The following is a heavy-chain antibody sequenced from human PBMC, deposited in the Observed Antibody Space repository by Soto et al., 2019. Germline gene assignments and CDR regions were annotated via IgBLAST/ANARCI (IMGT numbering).Heavy chain of an antibody. CDR1: GFTFSSYA. V-gene: IGHV3-23*01. D-gene: IGHD5-12*01. CDR2: ISGSGGST. Sequence: GGSLRLSCAASGFTFSSYAMSWVRQAPGQGLEWVSAISGSGGSTYYADSVKGRFTISRDNSKNTLYLQMNSLRAEDTAVYYCAKGGYSGYTPFDYWGQGTLVTVSS. CDR3: AKGGYSGYTPFDY. J-gene: IGHJ4*02.